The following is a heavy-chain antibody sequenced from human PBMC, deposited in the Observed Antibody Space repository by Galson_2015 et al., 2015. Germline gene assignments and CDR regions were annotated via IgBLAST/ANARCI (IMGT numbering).Heavy chain of an antibody. D-gene: IGHD2-8*02. Sequence: SVKVSCKASGYTFTGFYVNWVRQAPGQGLEWMGRINPNSGDTKNAQKFQGWFTTTRDTSISTAYMVLSRLASDDTALYYCATATGNRCSWGCALDIWGQGALVAV. CDR1: GYTFTGFY. J-gene: IGHJ4*02. V-gene: IGHV1-2*04. CDR3: ATATGNRCSWGCALDI. CDR2: INPNSGDT.